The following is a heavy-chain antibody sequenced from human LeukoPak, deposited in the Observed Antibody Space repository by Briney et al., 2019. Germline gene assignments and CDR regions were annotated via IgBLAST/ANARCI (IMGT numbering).Heavy chain of an antibody. Sequence: SVKVSCKASGGTFSSYAISWVRQAPGQGLEWMGRIIPILGIANYAQKFQGRVTITADKSTSTAYMELSSLRSEDTAVYYCARDRDYGGNSDYWGQGTLVTVSS. CDR1: GGTFSSYA. V-gene: IGHV1-69*04. J-gene: IGHJ4*02. CDR3: ARDRDYGGNSDY. CDR2: IIPILGIA. D-gene: IGHD4-23*01.